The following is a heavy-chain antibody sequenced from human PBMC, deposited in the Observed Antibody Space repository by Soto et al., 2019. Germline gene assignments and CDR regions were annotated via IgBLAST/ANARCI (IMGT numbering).Heavy chain of an antibody. V-gene: IGHV4-4*02. J-gene: IGHJ6*02. D-gene: IGHD1-26*01. CDR2: IYHCGST. CDR3: ARVSGSYYYGMDV. Sequence: QVQLQESGPGRVKPSGTLSLTCAVSGGSISSSNWWSWVRQPPGKGLEWIGEIYHCGSTNYNPSLQSRVTLSVDKSKNQFSLKLSSVTAADTAVYYCARVSGSYYYGMDVWGQGTTVTVSS. CDR1: GGSISSSNW.